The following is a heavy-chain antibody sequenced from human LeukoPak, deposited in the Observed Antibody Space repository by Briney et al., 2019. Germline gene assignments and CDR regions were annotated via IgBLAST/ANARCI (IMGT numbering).Heavy chain of an antibody. V-gene: IGHV3-30*02. CDR2: IRYDGSNK. CDR1: GFTFSSYG. Sequence: PGGSLRLSCAASGFTFSSYGMHWVRQAPGKGLEWVAFIRYDGSNKYYADSVKGRFTISRDNSVNTLYLQMNSLRAEDTAVYYCAKDHRSGYSSSWLDYWGQGTLVTVSS. CDR3: AKDHRSGYSSSWLDY. J-gene: IGHJ4*02. D-gene: IGHD6-13*01.